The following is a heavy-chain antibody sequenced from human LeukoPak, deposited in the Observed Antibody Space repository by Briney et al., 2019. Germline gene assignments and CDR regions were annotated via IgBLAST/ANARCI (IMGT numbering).Heavy chain of an antibody. V-gene: IGHV4-34*01. D-gene: IGHD3-9*01. J-gene: IGHJ2*01. CDR2: INHGGST. CDR3: ARGHRLYFDWSYWYFDL. CDR1: GGSFSGYY. Sequence: SETLSLTCAVYGGSFSGYYWSWIRQPPGKGLEWIGEINHGGSTNYNPSLKSRVTISVDTSKNQFSLKLSSVTAADTAVYYCARGHRLYFDWSYWYFDLWGRGTLVTVSS.